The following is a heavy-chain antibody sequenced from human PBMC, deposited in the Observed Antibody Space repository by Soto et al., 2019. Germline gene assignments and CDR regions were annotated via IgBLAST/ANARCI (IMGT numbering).Heavy chain of an antibody. J-gene: IGHJ4*01. V-gene: IGHV3-30*18. CDR2: ISYDGGNK. CDR3: TKGGNVAAADYYFDY. Sequence: GGSLRLSCAASGFTFSSYGMHWVRQAPGKGLEWVAVISYDGGNKYYADSVKGRFTISRDNSKNTLYLQMYSLRAEDTAVYYCTKGGNVAAADYYFDYWGHGTLVTVSS. CDR1: GFTFSSYG. D-gene: IGHD6-13*01.